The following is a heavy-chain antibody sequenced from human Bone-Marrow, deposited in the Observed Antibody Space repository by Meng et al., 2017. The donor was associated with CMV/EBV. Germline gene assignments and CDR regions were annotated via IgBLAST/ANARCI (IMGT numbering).Heavy chain of an antibody. V-gene: IGHV1-2*02. CDR1: GYTFTGYY. CDR2: INPNSGGT. Sequence: ASVKVSCKASGYTFTGYYMNWVRQAPGQGLEWMGWINPNSGGTNYAQKLQGIVTMTTDTSTSTAYMELRSLRSDDTAVYYCARDLVTMIDDYGMAVWGQGPTVTVSS. D-gene: IGHD3-22*01. J-gene: IGHJ6*01. CDR3: ARDLVTMIDDYGMAV.